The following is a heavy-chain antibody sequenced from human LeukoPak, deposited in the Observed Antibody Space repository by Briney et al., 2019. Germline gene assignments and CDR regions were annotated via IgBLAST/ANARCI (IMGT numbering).Heavy chain of an antibody. CDR2: ISSSSSYI. D-gene: IGHD3-22*01. CDR3: ASAGYYYDSSGFFDY. CDR1: GFTFSSYS. Sequence: AGGSLRLSCAASGFTFSSYSMNWVRQAPGKGLEWVSSISSSSSYIYYADSVKGRFTISRDNAKNSLYLQMNSLRAEDTAVYYCASAGYYYDSSGFFDYWGQGTLVTVSS. V-gene: IGHV3-21*01. J-gene: IGHJ4*02.